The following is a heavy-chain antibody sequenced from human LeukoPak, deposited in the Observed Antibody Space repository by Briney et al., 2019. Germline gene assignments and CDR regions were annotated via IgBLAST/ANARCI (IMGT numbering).Heavy chain of an antibody. Sequence: SETLFLTCTVSGGSISSYYWSWIRQPPGKGLEWIGYIYYSGSTNYNPSLKSRVTISVDTSKNQFSLELSSVTAADTAVYYCARAKYYYDSSGYYYARNWFDPWGQGTLVTVSS. V-gene: IGHV4-59*01. CDR1: GGSISSYY. J-gene: IGHJ5*02. CDR3: ARAKYYYDSSGYYYARNWFDP. CDR2: IYYSGST. D-gene: IGHD3-22*01.